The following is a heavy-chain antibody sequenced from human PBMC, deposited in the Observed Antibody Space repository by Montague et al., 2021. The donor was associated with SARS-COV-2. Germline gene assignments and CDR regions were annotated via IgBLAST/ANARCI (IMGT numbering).Heavy chain of an antibody. CDR1: GGSISSGSYY. CDR2: IYTSGST. D-gene: IGHD3-9*01. V-gene: IGHV4-61*02. Sequence: TLSLTCTVSGGSISSGSYYWSWIRQPAGKGLEWIGRIYTSGSTNYNPSLKSRVTISVDTSKNQFSLKLSSVTAADTAVYYCAGESLHLTGYYNDYFDYWGQGTLVTVSS. J-gene: IGHJ4*02. CDR3: AGESLHLTGYYNDYFDY.